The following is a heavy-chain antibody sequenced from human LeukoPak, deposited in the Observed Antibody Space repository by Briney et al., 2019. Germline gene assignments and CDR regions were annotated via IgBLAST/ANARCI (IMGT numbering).Heavy chain of an antibody. CDR3: ARGRIQLCDY. V-gene: IGHV4-34*01. CDR1: GGSFSGYY. CDR2: INHSGST. Sequence: SETLSLTCAVYGGSFSGYYWSWIRQPPGKGLEWNGEINHSGSTNYNPSLKSRVTISVDTSKNQFSLKLSSVTAADTAVYYCARGRIQLCDYWGQGTLVTVSS. J-gene: IGHJ4*02. D-gene: IGHD5-18*01.